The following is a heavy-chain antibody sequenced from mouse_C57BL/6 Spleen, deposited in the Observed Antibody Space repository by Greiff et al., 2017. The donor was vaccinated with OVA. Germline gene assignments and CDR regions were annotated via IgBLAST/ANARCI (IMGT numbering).Heavy chain of an antibody. J-gene: IGHJ1*03. CDR3: ARGGGLRRDWYFDV. D-gene: IGHD2-4*01. CDR2: IYPGSGST. V-gene: IGHV1-55*01. CDR1: GYTFTSYW. Sequence: QVQLQQPGAELVKPGASVKMSCKASGYTFTSYWITWVKQRPGQGLEWIGDIYPGSGSTNYNEKFKSKATLTVDTSSSTAYMQLSSLTSEDSAVYYCARGGGLRRDWYFDVWGTGTTVTVSS.